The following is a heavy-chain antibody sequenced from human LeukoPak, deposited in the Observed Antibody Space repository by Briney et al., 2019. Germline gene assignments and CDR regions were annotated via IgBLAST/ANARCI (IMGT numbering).Heavy chain of an antibody. Sequence: SETLFLTCAVYGGSFSGYYWSWIRQPPGKGLEWIGEINHGGSTNYNPSLKSRLTISVDTSKNQFSLKLSSVTAADTAVYYCAREGVYYDILAAYYRPYYFDFWGQGTLVTVYS. D-gene: IGHD3-9*01. CDR1: GGSFSGYY. CDR2: INHGGST. CDR3: AREGVYYDILAAYYRPYYFDF. V-gene: IGHV4-34*01. J-gene: IGHJ4*02.